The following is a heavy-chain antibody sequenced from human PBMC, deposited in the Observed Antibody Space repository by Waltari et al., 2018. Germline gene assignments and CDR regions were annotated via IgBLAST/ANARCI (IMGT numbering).Heavy chain of an antibody. CDR1: GYSISSGYY. V-gene: IGHV4-38-2*01. CDR2: IYHSGGT. D-gene: IGHD3-22*01. Sequence: QVQLQESGPGLVKPSETLSLTCAVSGYSISSGYYWGWIRQPPGKGLEWIGSIYHSGGTYYNPSLKSRVTISVDTSKNQFSLKLSSVTAADTAVYYCASEETNYYDSSGYHGAFDIWGQGTMVTVSS. J-gene: IGHJ3*02. CDR3: ASEETNYYDSSGYHGAFDI.